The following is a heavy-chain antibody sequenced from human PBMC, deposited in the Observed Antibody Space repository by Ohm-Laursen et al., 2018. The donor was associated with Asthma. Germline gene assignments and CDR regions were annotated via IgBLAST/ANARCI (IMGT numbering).Heavy chain of an antibody. CDR3: ATNLPYEAENY. V-gene: IGHV3-7*05. D-gene: IGHD3-16*01. CDR2: IYPDGGEK. Sequence: GSLRLSCAASGFTFSAHYMDWVRQAPGKGLEWVANIYPDGGEKYYVDSVDGRFTISRDNAKNSLYLQMNSLRAEDTAVYYCATNLPYEAENYWGQGTLVTVSS. CDR1: GFTFSAHY. J-gene: IGHJ4*02.